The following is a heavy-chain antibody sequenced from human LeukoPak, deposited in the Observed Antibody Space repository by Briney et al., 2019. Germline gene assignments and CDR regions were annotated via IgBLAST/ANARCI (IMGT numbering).Heavy chain of an antibody. Sequence: GGSLRLSCVASGFIFSSYSMNWVRQAPGKGLEWVSSISSSSSYIYYADSVKGRFTISRDNAKNSLYPQMNSLRAEDTAVYYCATGDYGAFDIWGQGTMVTVSS. D-gene: IGHD4-17*01. CDR3: ATGDYGAFDI. V-gene: IGHV3-21*01. CDR1: GFIFSSYS. CDR2: ISSSSSYI. J-gene: IGHJ3*02.